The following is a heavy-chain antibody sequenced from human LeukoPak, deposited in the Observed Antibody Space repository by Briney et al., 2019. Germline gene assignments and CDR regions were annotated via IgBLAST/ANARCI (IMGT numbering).Heavy chain of an antibody. CDR1: GFTFSSQW. Sequence: GGSLRLSCAASGFTFSSQWMSWARQAPGKGLEWVAIVNQGGTQKYYVDSVKGRFTISRDNAENSLYLQMNSLRAEDTAVYYCAELGITMIGGVWGKGTTVTISS. D-gene: IGHD3-10*02. CDR3: AELGITMIGGV. CDR2: VNQGGTQK. J-gene: IGHJ6*04. V-gene: IGHV3-7*01.